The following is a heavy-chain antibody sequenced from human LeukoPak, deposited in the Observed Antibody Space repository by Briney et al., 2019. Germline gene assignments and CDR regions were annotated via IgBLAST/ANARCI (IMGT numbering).Heavy chain of an antibody. V-gene: IGHV3-7*01. J-gene: IGHJ4*02. CDR2: IKQDGSEK. CDR1: GFTFSSYW. Sequence: GGSLRLSCAASGFTFSSYWMSWVRQAPGEGLEGVSNIKQDGSEKYYVDSVKGRFTISRDNDKNSLYLQMNSLRAEDTAVYYCAREHALDYDFWSGYQYYFDYWGQGTLVTVSS. D-gene: IGHD3-3*01. CDR3: AREHALDYDFWSGYQYYFDY.